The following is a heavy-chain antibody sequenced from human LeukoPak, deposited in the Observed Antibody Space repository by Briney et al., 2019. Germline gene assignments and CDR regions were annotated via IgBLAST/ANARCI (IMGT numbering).Heavy chain of an antibody. CDR1: GFIVNTNY. D-gene: IGHD6-19*01. J-gene: IGHJ4*02. CDR2: IDSGGKT. V-gene: IGHV3-53*01. Sequence: GGSLRLSCAASGFIVNTNYMSWVRQVPGKGLEWVSVIDSGGKTYYADSVKGRFTISRDNSKTTVILQMNSLRAEDTAVYCAIERQFSSGWYYFDYWGQGILVTVSS. CDR3: AIERQFSSGWYYFDY.